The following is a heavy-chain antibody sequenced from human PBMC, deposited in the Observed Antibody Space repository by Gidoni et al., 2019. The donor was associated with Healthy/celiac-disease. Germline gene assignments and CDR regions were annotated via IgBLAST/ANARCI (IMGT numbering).Heavy chain of an antibody. D-gene: IGHD3-10*01. CDR1: GGTFSSYA. CDR3: ARSLYYGSGRANWFDP. V-gene: IGHV1-69*01. Sequence: QVQLVQSGAEVKKPGSSVKVSCKASGGTFSSYAISWVRQAPGQGLEWMGGIIPIFGTANYAQKFQGRVTITADESTSTAYMELSSLRSEDTAVYYCARSLYYGSGRANWFDPWGQGTLVTVSS. J-gene: IGHJ5*02. CDR2: IIPIFGTA.